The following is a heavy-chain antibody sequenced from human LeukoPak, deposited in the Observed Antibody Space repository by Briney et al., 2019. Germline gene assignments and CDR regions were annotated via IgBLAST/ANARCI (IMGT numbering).Heavy chain of an antibody. CDR1: GGSFSGYY. Sequence: SETLSLTCAVYGGSFSGYYWSWIRQPPGKGLEWIGEINHSGSTNYNPSLTSRVTISVDTSKNQFSLKLSSVTAADTAVYYCARGESDYDFWSGYSHDAFDIWGQGTMVTVSS. V-gene: IGHV4-34*01. CDR2: INHSGST. CDR3: ARGESDYDFWSGYSHDAFDI. J-gene: IGHJ3*02. D-gene: IGHD3-3*01.